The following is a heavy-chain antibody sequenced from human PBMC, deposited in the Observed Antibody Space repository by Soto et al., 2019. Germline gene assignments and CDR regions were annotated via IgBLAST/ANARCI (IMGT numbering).Heavy chain of an antibody. CDR2: INYSGSNI. CDR3: ASEALCGADCYFFEY. D-gene: IGHD2-21*02. V-gene: IGHV3-48*03. Sequence: GGSLRLSCAASGFTFSNSEMFWVRQAPGKGLEWVSKINYSGSNIYYSKSVKGRFTISRDNAKNSLSLQMNSLTDEDTAIYYCASEALCGADCYFFEYWGPGTLVTGS. J-gene: IGHJ4*02. CDR1: GFTFSNSE.